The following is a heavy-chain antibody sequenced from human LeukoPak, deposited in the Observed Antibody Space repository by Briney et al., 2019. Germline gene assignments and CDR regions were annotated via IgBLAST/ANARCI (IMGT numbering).Heavy chain of an antibody. CDR1: GLTSSGYT. CDR3: ARGIAASGYTMDV. D-gene: IGHD6-13*01. Sequence: GGSLRLSCAASGLTSSGYTMTWVRQAPGKGLEWVASISPSGNYIYYADSVKGRFTISRDNAKNSLFLQMNSLRAEDTAVYSCARGIAASGYTMDVWGRGTTVTVSS. V-gene: IGHV3-21*01. J-gene: IGHJ6*02. CDR2: ISPSGNYI.